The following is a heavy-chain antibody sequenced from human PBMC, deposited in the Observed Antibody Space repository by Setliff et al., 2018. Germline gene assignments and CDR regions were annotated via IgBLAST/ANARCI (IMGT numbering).Heavy chain of an antibody. CDR3: ATTKGTGWYFPFDY. Sequence: PGGSLRLSCAASGFTFSSYAMSWVRQAPGKGLEWVSAISGSSVITYYADSVKGRFTISRDNSKNTLYLQMNSLRAEDTAVYYCATTKGTGWYFPFDYWGQGTLVTVSS. V-gene: IGHV3-23*01. J-gene: IGHJ4*02. CDR2: ISGSSVIT. D-gene: IGHD6-19*01. CDR1: GFTFSSYA.